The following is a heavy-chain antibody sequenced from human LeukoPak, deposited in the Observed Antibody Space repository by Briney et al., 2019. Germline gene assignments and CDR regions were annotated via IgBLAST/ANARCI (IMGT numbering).Heavy chain of an antibody. CDR1: GGSISSGDYY. J-gene: IGHJ1*01. Sequence: SQTLSLTCTVSGGSISSGDYYWSWIRQPPGKGLEWIGYIYYSGSTYYNPSLKSRVTISVDTSKNQFSLKLSSVTAADTAVYYCARNQHIVVVTAIPELYFQHWGQGTLVTVSS. D-gene: IGHD2-21*02. CDR2: IYYSGST. V-gene: IGHV4-30-4*01. CDR3: ARNQHIVVVTAIPELYFQH.